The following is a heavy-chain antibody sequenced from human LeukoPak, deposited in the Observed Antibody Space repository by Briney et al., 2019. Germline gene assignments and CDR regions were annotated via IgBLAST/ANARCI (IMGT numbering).Heavy chain of an antibody. CDR3: ARNSPTSTLYNWFDP. V-gene: IGHV3-48*03. J-gene: IGHJ5*02. CDR2: ISTSGTTM. CDR1: GFTFSDYE. Sequence: GGSLRLSCAASGFTFSDYEMNWVRQAPGKGLEWVSYISTSGTTMYYAESVKGRFTISRDDAKDSLYLEMNSLTAEDTGLYYCARNSPTSTLYNWFDPWGQGTLVTVSS. D-gene: IGHD5/OR15-5a*01.